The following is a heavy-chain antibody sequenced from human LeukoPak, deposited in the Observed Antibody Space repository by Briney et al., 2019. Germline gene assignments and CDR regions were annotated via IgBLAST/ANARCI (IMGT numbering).Heavy chain of an antibody. V-gene: IGHV3-23*01. J-gene: IGHJ4*02. D-gene: IGHD5-12*01. CDR1: GFPLSSYA. CDR3: ARDVQVATIYPLDY. CDR2: TSSSDDGT. Sequence: GGSLRLSCAASGFPLSSYAMSWVRQVPGKGLEWVSATSSSDDGTYHADSVRGRFTIYRDNFRNTLYLQMNSLRAEDTAVYYCARDVQVATIYPLDYWGQGTLVTVSS.